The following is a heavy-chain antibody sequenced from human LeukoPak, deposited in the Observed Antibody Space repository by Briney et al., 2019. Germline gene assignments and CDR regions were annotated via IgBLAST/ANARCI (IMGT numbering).Heavy chain of an antibody. D-gene: IGHD3-10*01. J-gene: IGHJ4*02. Sequence: SETLSLTCTVSGGSISSSSYYWGWLRQPPGTGLEWIESIYYSGSTYYNPSLKSRVTISVDTSKNQFSLKLSSVTAADTAVYYCARHKLLWFGELLPYFDYWGQGTLVTVSS. CDR2: IYYSGST. CDR3: ARHKLLWFGELLPYFDY. V-gene: IGHV4-39*01. CDR1: GGSISSSSYY.